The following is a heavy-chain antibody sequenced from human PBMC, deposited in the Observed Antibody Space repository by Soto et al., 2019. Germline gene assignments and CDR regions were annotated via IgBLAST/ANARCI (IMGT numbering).Heavy chain of an antibody. CDR1: GLTLSAYW. V-gene: IGHV3-7*05. CDR3: ARDVSPGSSSLYLDAFDI. Sequence: EVQLEESGGDLVQPGGSLRLSCEASGLTLSAYWWTGVRQAPGKGLEWVANINRDGSKKSYLDSVRGRFTISRDNVGNSLYLQMDSLRADDTALYYCARDVSPGSSSLYLDAFDIWGQGTMVTVSS. J-gene: IGHJ3*02. CDR2: INRDGSKK. D-gene: IGHD6-13*01.